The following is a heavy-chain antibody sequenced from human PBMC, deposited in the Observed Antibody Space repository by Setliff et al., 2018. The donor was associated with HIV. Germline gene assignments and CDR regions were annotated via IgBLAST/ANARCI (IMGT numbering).Heavy chain of an antibody. CDR2: ISWNSGSI. CDR3: AKATPADSGIVVVPAARRDDAFDI. Sequence: LRLSCAASGFTFDDYAMHWVRQAPGKGLEWVSGISWNSGSIGYADSVKGRFTISRDNAKNSLYLQMNSLRAEDTALYYCAKATPADSGIVVVPAARRDDAFDIWGQGTMVTVSS. CDR1: GFTFDDYA. V-gene: IGHV3-9*01. J-gene: IGHJ3*02. D-gene: IGHD2-2*01.